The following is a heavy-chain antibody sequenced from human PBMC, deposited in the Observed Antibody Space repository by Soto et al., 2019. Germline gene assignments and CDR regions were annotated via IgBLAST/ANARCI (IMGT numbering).Heavy chain of an antibody. Sequence: EVQLVESGGGLIQPGGSLRLSCAASGFTVSSNYMSWVRQAPGKGLEWVSVIYSGGSTYYADSVKGRFTISRDNSKNTLYLQMNSLRAEDTAVYYCARVPTIFGVVTTYSGMDVWGQGTMVTVSS. CDR2: IYSGGST. CDR3: ARVPTIFGVVTTYSGMDV. J-gene: IGHJ6*02. D-gene: IGHD3-3*01. V-gene: IGHV3-53*01. CDR1: GFTVSSNY.